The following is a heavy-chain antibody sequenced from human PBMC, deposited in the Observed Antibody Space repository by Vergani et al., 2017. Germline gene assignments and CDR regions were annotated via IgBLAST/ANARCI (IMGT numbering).Heavy chain of an antibody. CDR3: ARASYSGYVTRGAFDY. V-gene: IGHV4-34*01. CDR2: INHSGST. Sequence: QVQLQQWGAGLLKPSETLSLTCAVYGGSFSGYYWSWIRQPPGKGLEWIGEINHSGSTNYNPSLKSRVTISVDTSKNQFSLKLSSVTAADTAVYYCARASYSGYVTRGAFDYWGQGTLVTVSS. J-gene: IGHJ4*02. D-gene: IGHD5-12*01. CDR1: GGSFSGYY.